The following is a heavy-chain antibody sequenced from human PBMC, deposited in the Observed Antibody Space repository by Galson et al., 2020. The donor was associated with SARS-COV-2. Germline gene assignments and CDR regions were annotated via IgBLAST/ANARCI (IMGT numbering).Heavy chain of an antibody. CDR3: AKDLHNYDILTGYFYQEFEPNYYYYGMDV. CDR1: GFTFSSYA. Sequence: GGSLRLSCAASGFTFSSYAMHWVRQAPGKGLEWVAVISYDGSNKYYADSVKGRFTISRDNSKNTLYLQMNSLRAEDTAVYYCAKDLHNYDILTGYFYQEFEPNYYYYGMDVWGQGTTVTVSS. D-gene: IGHD3-9*01. J-gene: IGHJ6*02. CDR2: ISYDGSNK. V-gene: IGHV3-30*04.